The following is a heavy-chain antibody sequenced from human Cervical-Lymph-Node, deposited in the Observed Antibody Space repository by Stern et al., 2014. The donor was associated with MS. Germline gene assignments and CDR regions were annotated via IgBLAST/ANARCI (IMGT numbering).Heavy chain of an antibody. CDR2: ISAYNGNT. D-gene: IGHD3-9*01. CDR3: ARDPLYYDILTGYYEVNWFDP. Sequence: VQLVESGAEVKKPGASVKVSCKASGYTFTSYGISWVRQAPGQGLKWMGWISAYNGNTNYAQKLQGRVTMTTDTSTSTAYMELRSLRSDDTAVYYCARDPLYYDILTGYYEVNWFDPWGQGTLVTVSS. CDR1: GYTFTSYG. J-gene: IGHJ5*02. V-gene: IGHV1-18*04.